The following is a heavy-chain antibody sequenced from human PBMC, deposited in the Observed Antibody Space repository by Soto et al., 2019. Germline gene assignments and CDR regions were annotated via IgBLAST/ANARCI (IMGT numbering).Heavy chain of an antibody. CDR2: INHSGST. CDR1: GGSFSGYY. J-gene: IGHJ4*02. V-gene: IGHV4-34*01. CDR3: ARGRFFPWVPKHFDY. Sequence: PSETLSLTCAVYGGSFSGYYWSWIRQPPGKGLEWIGEINHSGSTNYNPSLKSRVTISVDTSKNQFSLKLSSVTAADTAVYYCARGRFFPWVPKHFDYWGQGTLVTVSS. D-gene: IGHD2-2*01.